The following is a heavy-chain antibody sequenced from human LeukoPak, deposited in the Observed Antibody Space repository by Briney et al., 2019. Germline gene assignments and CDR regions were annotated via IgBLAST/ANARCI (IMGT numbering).Heavy chain of an antibody. J-gene: IGHJ2*01. CDR1: GFTFSSYA. Sequence: GGSLRLSCAASGFTFSSYAMTWVRQAPGRGLEWVSAISGSGGSTYYADSVKGGFTISRDNSKNTLYLQMNSLRAEDTAVYYCARRNWAYWYFDLWGRGTLVTVSS. V-gene: IGHV3-23*01. CDR2: ISGSGGST. CDR3: ARRNWAYWYFDL. D-gene: IGHD7-27*01.